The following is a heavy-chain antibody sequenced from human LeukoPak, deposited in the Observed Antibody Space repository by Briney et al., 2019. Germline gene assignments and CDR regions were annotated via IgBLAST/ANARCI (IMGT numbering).Heavy chain of an antibody. J-gene: IGHJ4*02. CDR1: GFTFSSYG. CDR2: ISYDGSDK. CDR3: AKDHNGLWFGESEDY. D-gene: IGHD3-10*01. V-gene: IGHV3-30*18. Sequence: GGSLRLSCAASGFTFSSYGMHWVRQAPGKGLEWVAVISYDGSDKYYADSVKGRFTISRDNSKNTLYLQMNSLRAEDTAVYYCAKDHNGLWFGESEDYWGQGTLVTVSS.